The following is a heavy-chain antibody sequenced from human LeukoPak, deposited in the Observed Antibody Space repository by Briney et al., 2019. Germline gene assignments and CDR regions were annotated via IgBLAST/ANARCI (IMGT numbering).Heavy chain of an antibody. CDR2: IYTSGST. CDR3: ARGAGFCSSTSCYTEGIDY. Sequence: PSETLSLTCTVSGGPISSGSYYWSWIRQPAGKGLEWLGRIYTSGSTNYSPSLKSRVTISVDTSKTQFSLKLSSVTAADTAVYYCARGAGFCSSTSCYTEGIDYWGQGTLVTVSS. J-gene: IGHJ4*02. V-gene: IGHV4-61*02. D-gene: IGHD2-2*02. CDR1: GGPISSGSYY.